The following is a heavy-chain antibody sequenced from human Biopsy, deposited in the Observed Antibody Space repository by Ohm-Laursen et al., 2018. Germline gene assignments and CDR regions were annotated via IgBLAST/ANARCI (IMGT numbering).Heavy chain of an antibody. CDR1: GFSFTGYY. CDR2: ISPKSGGT. Sequence: ASVKVSCNSSGFSFTGYYIHWVRQAPGQGLEWMGWISPKSGGTNYAQKFQGNITMTKNTSMSTAYMEMSRLRSDDTAVYYCALQSVAQMKNFDYWGQGTLVTVSS. J-gene: IGHJ4*02. CDR3: ALQSVAQMKNFDY. V-gene: IGHV1-2*02. D-gene: IGHD6-19*01.